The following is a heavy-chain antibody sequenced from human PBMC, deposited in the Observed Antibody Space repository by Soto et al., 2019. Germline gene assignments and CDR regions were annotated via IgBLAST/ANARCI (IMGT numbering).Heavy chain of an antibody. CDR2: IYYSGST. CDR3: ARRTGGLLWFGELGVVYFDY. J-gene: IGHJ4*02. Sequence: SETLSLTCTVSGGSISSSSYYWGWIRQPPGKGLEWIGSIYYSGSTYYNPSLKSRVTISVDTSKNQFSLKLSSVTAADTAVYYCARRTGGLLWFGELGVVYFDYWGQGTLVTVS. D-gene: IGHD3-10*01. V-gene: IGHV4-39*01. CDR1: GGSISSSSYY.